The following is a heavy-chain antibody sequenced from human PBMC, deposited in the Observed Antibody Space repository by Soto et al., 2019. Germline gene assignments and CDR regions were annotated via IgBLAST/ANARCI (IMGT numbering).Heavy chain of an antibody. D-gene: IGHD5-18*01. CDR2: ISGSGGST. Sequence: GGSLRLSCAASGFTFSSYAMSWVRQAPGKGLEWVSAISGSGGSTYYADSVKGRFTISRDNSKNTLYLQMNSLRAEDTAVYYCAKGTWIQLWFPPLVGYYFDYWGQGTLVTVSS. V-gene: IGHV3-23*01. CDR3: AKGTWIQLWFPPLVGYYFDY. CDR1: GFTFSSYA. J-gene: IGHJ4*02.